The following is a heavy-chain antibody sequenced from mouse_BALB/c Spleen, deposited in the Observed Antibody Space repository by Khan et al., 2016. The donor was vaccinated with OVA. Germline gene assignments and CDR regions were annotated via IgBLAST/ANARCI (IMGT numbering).Heavy chain of an antibody. CDR1: GYSITSDYA. CDR3: ARRYYYGHWYFDV. Sequence: EVQLQESGPGLVKPSQSLSLTCTVTGYSITSDYAWNWIRQFPGNKLEWMGYISYSGRTGYNPSIKSRISITRDTSTNQFFLQLNFVTTEDTGTYYSARRYYYGHWYFDVWGAGTTVTVAS. D-gene: IGHD1-1*01. V-gene: IGHV3-2*02. J-gene: IGHJ1*01. CDR2: ISYSGRT.